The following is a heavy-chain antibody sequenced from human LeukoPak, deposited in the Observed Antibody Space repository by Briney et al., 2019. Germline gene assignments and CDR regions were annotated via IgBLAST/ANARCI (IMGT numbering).Heavy chain of an antibody. Sequence: PSETLSLTCAVYGGSFSGYYWSWIRQPPGKGLEWIGEINHSGSTNYNPSLKSRVTISVDTSKNQFSLKLSSVTAADTAVYYCARGLRGDGMDVWGQGTTVTVSS. D-gene: IGHD3-10*01. CDR3: ARGLRGDGMDV. CDR1: GGSFSGYY. J-gene: IGHJ6*02. CDR2: INHSGST. V-gene: IGHV4-34*01.